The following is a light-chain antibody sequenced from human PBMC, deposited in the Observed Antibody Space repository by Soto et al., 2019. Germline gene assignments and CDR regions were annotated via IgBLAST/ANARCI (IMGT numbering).Light chain of an antibody. CDR3: QQYTGPPTT. V-gene: IGKV3-20*01. CDR1: QSVSSY. CDR2: DAS. J-gene: IGKJ5*01. Sequence: EIVLTQSPGTLSLSPGERATLNCRASQSVSSYLAWYQQKPGQAPRLLIYDASTRAAGIPDRFSGSGSGTDFTLTITRLEPEDSAVYFCQQYTGPPTTFGQGTRLEIK.